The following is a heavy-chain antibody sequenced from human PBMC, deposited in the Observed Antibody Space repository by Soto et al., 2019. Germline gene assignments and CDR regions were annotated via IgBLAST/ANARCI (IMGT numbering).Heavy chain of an antibody. J-gene: IGHJ4*02. V-gene: IGHV3-23*01. D-gene: IGHD2-21*02. CDR1: GFTFSTYA. CDR2: ISGSGRNT. CDR3: AKDPLRGGNYYFLYFDF. Sequence: PGGSLRLSCAASGFTFSTYAMTWVRQAPGKSLEWVSAISGSGRNTYYADSVRGRFTISGDNSRNTLYLQMNSLRAEDTAVYFCAKDPLRGGNYYFLYFDFWGQGALVTVYS.